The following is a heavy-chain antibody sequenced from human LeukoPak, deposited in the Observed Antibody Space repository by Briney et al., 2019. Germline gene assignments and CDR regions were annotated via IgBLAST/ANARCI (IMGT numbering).Heavy chain of an antibody. CDR3: VRDMRTDYAFAS. Sequence: PGGSLRLSCAASGFIFDGGGMRGGRRGPGEGREWVSGINWDGYSTGYAESVRGRFTISRDNAKSPLYLQMRRLRPEDTDLSSCVRDMRTDYAFASWGQGTLVTVSS. V-gene: IGHV3-20*04. CDR2: INWDGYST. J-gene: IGHJ4*02. D-gene: IGHD4/OR15-4a*01. CDR1: GFIFDGGG.